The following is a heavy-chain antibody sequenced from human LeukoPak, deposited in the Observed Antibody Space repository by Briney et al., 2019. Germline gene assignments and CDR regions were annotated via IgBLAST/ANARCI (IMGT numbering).Heavy chain of an antibody. V-gene: IGHV3-23*01. Sequence: GGSLRLSCVASGFTFSTYAMHWVRQAPGKGLEWVSSFSGSGGGGGDTYYADSVKGRFTVSRDNAKNSLYLQMNSLRAEDTAVYYCARAGCSSTSCYRPTFFDYWGQGTLVTVSS. CDR2: FSGSGGGGGDT. J-gene: IGHJ4*02. CDR1: GFTFSTYA. CDR3: ARAGCSSTSCYRPTFFDY. D-gene: IGHD2-2*01.